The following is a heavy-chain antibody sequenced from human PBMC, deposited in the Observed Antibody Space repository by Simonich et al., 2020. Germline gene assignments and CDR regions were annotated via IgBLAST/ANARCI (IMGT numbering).Heavy chain of an antibody. CDR3: ARHDRWLQFYFDY. Sequence: QVQLQESGPGLVKPSETLSLTCHVSGGSISSYYWSWIRQPPGKGLEWIGYISYSGSTNYNPSLKSRVTISVDTSKNQFSLKLSSVTAADTAVYYCARHDRWLQFYFDYWGQGTLVTVSS. D-gene: IGHD5-12*01. J-gene: IGHJ4*02. CDR1: GGSISSYY. V-gene: IGHV4-59*08. CDR2: ISYSGST.